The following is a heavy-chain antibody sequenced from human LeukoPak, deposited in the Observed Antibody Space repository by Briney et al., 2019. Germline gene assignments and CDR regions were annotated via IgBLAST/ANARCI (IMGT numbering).Heavy chain of an antibody. CDR1: GGSISSYY. CDR3: ARRTPRSYIVVVPAAIDY. Sequence: PSETLSLTCTVSGGSISSYYWSWIRQSARKGLEWIGRIYSSGSTDYNPSLKSRVTMSVDTSKIQFSLKLTSVTAADTAVYYCARRTPRSYIVVVPAAIDYWGQGTLVTVSS. V-gene: IGHV4-4*07. J-gene: IGHJ4*02. D-gene: IGHD2-2*01. CDR2: IYSSGST.